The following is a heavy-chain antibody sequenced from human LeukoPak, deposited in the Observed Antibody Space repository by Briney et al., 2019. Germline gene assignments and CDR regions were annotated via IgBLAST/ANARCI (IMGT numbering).Heavy chain of an antibody. CDR3: ARFSSIAAAFDY. D-gene: IGHD6-13*01. Sequence: PSETLSPTCAVYGGSFSGYYWSWIRQPPGKGLEWIGEISHSGGTDYNPSLKSRVTISVDTSRNQFSLNLSSVTAADTAVYYCARFSSIAAAFDYWGLGTLVTVSS. CDR2: ISHSGGT. J-gene: IGHJ4*02. V-gene: IGHV4-34*01. CDR1: GGSFSGYY.